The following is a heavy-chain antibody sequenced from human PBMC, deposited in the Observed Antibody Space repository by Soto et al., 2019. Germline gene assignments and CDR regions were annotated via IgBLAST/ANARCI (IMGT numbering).Heavy chain of an antibody. CDR2: IYWDDDK. CDR1: GFSLTTTHMG. J-gene: IGHJ4*02. V-gene: IGHV2-5*02. D-gene: IGHD4-17*01. CDR3: AHAGDYDLLSFDH. Sequence: QITLKESGPPLVGPAQTLTLTCAFSGFSLTTTHMGVAWIRQPPGKALEWLALIYWDDDKRYSPSLKNRLAISKDTSRNRVVLTITNMNPEDTGTYFCAHAGDYDLLSFDHWGPGTLVTVSS.